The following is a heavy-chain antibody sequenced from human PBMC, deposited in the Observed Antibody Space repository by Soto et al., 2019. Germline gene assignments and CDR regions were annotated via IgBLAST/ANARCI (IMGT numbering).Heavy chain of an antibody. CDR1: GFTFSSYA. J-gene: IGHJ4*02. V-gene: IGHV3-23*01. CDR2: ISGSGDST. Sequence: EVQLLESGGGLVQPGGSLRLSCAASGFTFSSYAMRWVRQAPGKGLEWVSAISGSGDSTYYADSVKVRFTVSRDNSTNTLYPQMNRLTAEHTAVYYCARRGSVSDYDYWGPGTLVNVSS. CDR3: ARRGSVSDYDY. D-gene: IGHD1-26*01.